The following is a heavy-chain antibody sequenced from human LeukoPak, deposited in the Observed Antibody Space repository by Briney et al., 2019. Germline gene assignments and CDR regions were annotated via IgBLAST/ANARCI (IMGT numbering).Heavy chain of an antibody. CDR3: AKDFYDSSGSRYDY. D-gene: IGHD3-22*01. CDR2: IDGGGGRT. CDR1: GFTFSSYA. V-gene: IGHV3-23*01. J-gene: IGHJ4*02. Sequence: PGGSLRLSCASSGFTFSSYAMCWVRQAPGIGLEWVSAIDGGGGRTWHADSVRGRFTISRDNSKNTLFMQMNSLRAEDTAVYYCAKDFYDSSGSRYDYWGQGTLVTVSS.